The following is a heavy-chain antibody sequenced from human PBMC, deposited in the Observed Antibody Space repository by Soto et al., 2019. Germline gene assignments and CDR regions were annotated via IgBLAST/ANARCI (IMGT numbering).Heavy chain of an antibody. V-gene: IGHV3-7*01. CDR3: AIHNGYFASSNWFDP. CDR2: IKRDGSEK. D-gene: IGHD3-9*01. Sequence: GGSLRLSCEASGFTFSSYWMSWVRQAPGKGLEWVADIKRDGSEKYYAESLKGRFTISRDNAKNSLYLQMNSLRVDDTAVYYCAIHNGYFASSNWFDPWGQGTLVTVPS. CDR1: GFTFSSYW. J-gene: IGHJ5*02.